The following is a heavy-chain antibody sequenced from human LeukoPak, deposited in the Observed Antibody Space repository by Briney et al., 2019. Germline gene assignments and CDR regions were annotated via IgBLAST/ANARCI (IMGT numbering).Heavy chain of an antibody. CDR1: GFTFSSYG. CDR3: AKGGYSYGSPFDY. V-gene: IGHV3-30*18. D-gene: IGHD5-18*01. Sequence: GRSLRLSCAASGFTFSSYGMHWVRQAPGKGLEWVAVISYDGSNKYYADSVKGRFTISRDNSKNTLYLQMSSLRAEDTAVYYCAKGGYSYGSPFDYWGQGTLVTVSS. J-gene: IGHJ4*02. CDR2: ISYDGSNK.